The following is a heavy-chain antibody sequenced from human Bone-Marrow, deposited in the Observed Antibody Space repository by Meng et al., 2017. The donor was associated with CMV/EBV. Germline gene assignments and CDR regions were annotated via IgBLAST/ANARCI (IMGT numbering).Heavy chain of an antibody. Sequence: ASVKVSCKASGYTFTGYDINWVRQATGQGLEWMGWMNPNSGNTSYAQKFQGRVTMTRNTSISTAYMELTSLISEDTAVYYCARGKGGGATHRLLNYWAQGTLATFPS. CDR2: MNPNSGNT. CDR1: GYTFTGYD. J-gene: IGHJ4*02. V-gene: IGHV1-8*01. D-gene: IGHD1-26*01. CDR3: ARGKGGGATHRLLNY.